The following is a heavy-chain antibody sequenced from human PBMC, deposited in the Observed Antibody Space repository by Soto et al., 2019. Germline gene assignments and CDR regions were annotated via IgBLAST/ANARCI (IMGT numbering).Heavy chain of an antibody. D-gene: IGHD6-19*01. J-gene: IGHJ3*02. CDR1: GYTFTSYG. Sequence: ASVKVSCKASGYTFTSYGISWVRQAPGQGLEWMGWISAYNGNTNYAQKLQGRVTMTTDTSTSTAYMELRSLRSDDTAVYYCARILEQWLGREAFDIRAQRTMVTVSS. CDR2: ISAYNGNT. V-gene: IGHV1-18*01. CDR3: ARILEQWLGREAFDI.